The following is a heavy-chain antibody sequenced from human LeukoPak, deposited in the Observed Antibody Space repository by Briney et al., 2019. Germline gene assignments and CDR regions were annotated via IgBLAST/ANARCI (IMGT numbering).Heavy chain of an antibody. CDR2: ISSSSSYI. V-gene: IGHV3-21*01. CDR1: GFTFSSYS. CDR3: ARLSDYFDY. Sequence: GRSLRLSCAASGFTFSSYSMSWVRQAPGKGLEWVSSISSSSSYIYYADSVKGRFTISRDNAKNSLFLQMNSLRAEDTAVYYCARLSDYFDYWGQGTLVTVSS. J-gene: IGHJ4*02.